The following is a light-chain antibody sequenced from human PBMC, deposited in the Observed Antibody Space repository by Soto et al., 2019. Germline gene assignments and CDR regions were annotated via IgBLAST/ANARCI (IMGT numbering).Light chain of an antibody. V-gene: IGLV2-8*01. CDR1: RSDVGGYDY. CDR3: SSYAGSSNYV. CDR2: EVS. Sequence: QSALTQPASVSGSPGQSITISCTGTRSDVGGYDYVSWYQQHPGQAPKLMIFEVSQRPSGVPDRFSGSKSGNTASLTVSALQAEDEADYFCSSYAGSSNYVFGTGTKVTVL. J-gene: IGLJ1*01.